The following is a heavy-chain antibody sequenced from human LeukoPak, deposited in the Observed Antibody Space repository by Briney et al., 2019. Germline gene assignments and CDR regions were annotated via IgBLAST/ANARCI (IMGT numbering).Heavy chain of an antibody. CDR1: GFTFSSYG. Sequence: GRSLRLSCAASGFTFSSYGMHWVRQDPGKGLEWVAVISYDGSNKYYADSVKGRFTISRDNSKNTLYLQMSSLRAEDTAVYYCAKDSIAAAGGFDYWGQGTLVTVSS. CDR3: AKDSIAAAGGFDY. V-gene: IGHV3-30*18. J-gene: IGHJ4*02. CDR2: ISYDGSNK. D-gene: IGHD6-13*01.